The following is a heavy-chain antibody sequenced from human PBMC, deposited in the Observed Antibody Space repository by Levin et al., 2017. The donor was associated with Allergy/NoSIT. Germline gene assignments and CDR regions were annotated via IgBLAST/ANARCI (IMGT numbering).Heavy chain of an antibody. CDR1: GYTFTNYA. CDR2: INAGNGNK. V-gene: IGHV1-3*01. CDR3: ARGARYNTLTGFRTERGFDI. Sequence: EASVKVSCKASGYTFTNYAMQWVRQAPGERLEWMGWINAGNGNKRYSEKLQGRVFITRDTSASTVYMEVTNLRSEDTAVYFCARGARYNTLTGFRTERGFDIWGQGTVVTVSS. J-gene: IGHJ3*02. D-gene: IGHD3-9*01.